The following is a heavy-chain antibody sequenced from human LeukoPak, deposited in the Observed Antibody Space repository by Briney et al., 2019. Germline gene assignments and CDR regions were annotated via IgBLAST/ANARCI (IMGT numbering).Heavy chain of an antibody. CDR2: ISTSGSST. Sequence: PGRSLRLSCAASGFTFSNYMMSWVRQAPGKGLEWVSTISTSGSSTYYADSVKGRFTISRDNSKNTLYLQMNSLRAEDTAIYYCAKYCSGGSCYSGLAYWGQGTLVTVSS. J-gene: IGHJ4*02. CDR3: AKYCSGGSCYSGLAY. D-gene: IGHD2-15*01. CDR1: GFTFSNYM. V-gene: IGHV3-23*01.